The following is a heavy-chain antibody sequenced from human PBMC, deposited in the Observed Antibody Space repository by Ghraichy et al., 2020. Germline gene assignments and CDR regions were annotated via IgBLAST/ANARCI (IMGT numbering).Heavy chain of an antibody. CDR1: GGTFSSYA. CDR3: ARTRKSIAARRGNYYYYGMDV. D-gene: IGHD6-6*01. Sequence: SVKVSCKASGGTFSSYAISWVRQAPGQGLEWMGRIIPILGIANYAQKFQGRVTITADKSTSTAYMELSSLRSEDTAVYYCARTRKSIAARRGNYYYYGMDVWGQGTTVTVSS. V-gene: IGHV1-69*04. CDR2: IIPILGIA. J-gene: IGHJ6*02.